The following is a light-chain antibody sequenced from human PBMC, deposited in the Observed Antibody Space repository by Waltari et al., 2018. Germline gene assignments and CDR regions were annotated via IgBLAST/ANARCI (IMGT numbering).Light chain of an antibody. J-gene: IGLJ2*01. CDR3: AAWDDSLSGLL. CDR2: SND. V-gene: IGLV1-47*02. CDR1: SSNIGSNS. Sequence: QSVLTQPPSASEAARKSVTISCSGSSSNIGSNSLSLYQQLPETAPKLLMYSNDRRASGVSDRFSGSKSGTSASLAISGLQTEDEADYYCAAWDDSLSGLLFGGGTRLTVL.